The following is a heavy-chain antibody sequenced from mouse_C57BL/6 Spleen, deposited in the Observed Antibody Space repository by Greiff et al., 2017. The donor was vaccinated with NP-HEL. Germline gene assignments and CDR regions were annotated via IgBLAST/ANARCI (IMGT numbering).Heavy chain of an antibody. V-gene: IGHV1-50*01. Sequence: QVQLQQPGAELVKPGASVKLSCKASGYTFTSYWMQWVNQRPGQGLEWIGEIDPSDSYTNYNQKFKGKATLTVDTSSSTAYMQLSSLTSEDSAVYYCARRDFFAYWGQGTLVTVSA. CDR1: GYTFTSYW. J-gene: IGHJ3*01. CDR3: ARRDFFAY. CDR2: IDPSDSYT.